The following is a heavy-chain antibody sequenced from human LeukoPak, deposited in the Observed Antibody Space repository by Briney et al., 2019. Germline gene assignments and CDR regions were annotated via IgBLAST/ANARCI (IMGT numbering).Heavy chain of an antibody. CDR3: ARGVYYGSGSYYNYYFDY. Sequence: SETLSLTCSVSGGSITNFYWSWIRQPPGKGLEWIGEINHSGSTNYNPSLKSRVTISVDTSKNQFSLKLSSVTAADTAVYYCARGVYYGSGSYYNYYFDYWGQGTLVTVSS. CDR2: INHSGST. CDR1: GGSITNFY. V-gene: IGHV4-34*01. J-gene: IGHJ4*02. D-gene: IGHD3-10*01.